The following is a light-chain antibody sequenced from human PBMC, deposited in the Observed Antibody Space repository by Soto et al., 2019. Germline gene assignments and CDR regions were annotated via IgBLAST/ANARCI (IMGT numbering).Light chain of an antibody. CDR3: SSYTSSSTLLYV. J-gene: IGLJ1*01. Sequence: QSALTQPASVSGSPGQSITISCTGTSSDVGGYKHVSWYQQHPGKAPKLMIYEVSNRHPGVSNRFSGSKSGNTASLTISGLQAEDEADYYCSSYTSSSTLLYVFGAGTKLTVL. CDR2: EVS. CDR1: SSDVGGYKH. V-gene: IGLV2-14*01.